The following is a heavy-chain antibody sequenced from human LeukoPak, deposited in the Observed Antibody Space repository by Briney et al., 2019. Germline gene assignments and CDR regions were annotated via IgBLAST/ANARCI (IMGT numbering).Heavy chain of an antibody. CDR2: ISSSSTI. V-gene: IGHV3-69-1*02. CDR3: GDNILVVGAGMRGRIGDWFDP. Sequence: SGGSLRLSCAASGFTFSDYYMNWVRQAPGKGLEWVSSISSSSTIYYADSVKGRFTISRDNAKNSLYLQMNRLRAEDTAVYYCGDNILVVGAGMRGRIGDWFDPWGQGTLVTVSS. J-gene: IGHJ5*02. D-gene: IGHD2-15*01. CDR1: GFTFSDYY.